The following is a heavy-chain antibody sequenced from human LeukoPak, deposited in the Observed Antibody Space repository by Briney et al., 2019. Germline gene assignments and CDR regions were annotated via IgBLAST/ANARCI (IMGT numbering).Heavy chain of an antibody. Sequence: SETLSLICTVSGGSISSYYWSWIRQPPGKGLEWIGYIYYSGSTNYNPSLKSRVTISVDTSKNQFSLKLSSVTAADTAVYYCARHKDGYSYGPPDYWGQGTLVTVSS. CDR1: GGSISSYY. V-gene: IGHV4-59*08. D-gene: IGHD5-18*01. CDR3: ARHKDGYSYGPPDY. CDR2: IYYSGST. J-gene: IGHJ4*02.